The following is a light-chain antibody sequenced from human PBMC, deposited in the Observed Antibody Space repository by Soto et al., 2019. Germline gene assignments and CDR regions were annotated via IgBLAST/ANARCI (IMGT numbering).Light chain of an antibody. V-gene: IGKV1-39*01. CDR3: QQSYSTLLIT. J-gene: IGKJ5*01. CDR1: QAINTY. CDR2: GTS. Sequence: DIQMTQSPSFLSASVGDRVIISCRASQAINTYLNWYQQKPGKAPKLLIYGTSDLQNGVPSRFSGGGSGTDFTLTISSLQPEDFATYYCQQSYSTLLITFGQGTRLEV.